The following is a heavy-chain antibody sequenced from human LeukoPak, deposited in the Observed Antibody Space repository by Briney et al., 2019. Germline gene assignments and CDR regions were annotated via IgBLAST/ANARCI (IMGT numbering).Heavy chain of an antibody. CDR1: GFTFSSYA. CDR3: AKDRGYCSGTSCPLVFDY. Sequence: PGGSLRLSCAASGFTFSSYAMSWVRQAPGKGLEWVSAISGSGGSTYYADSVKGRFTISRDNSKNTLYLQMNSLRAEDTAVYYCAKDRGYCSGTSCPLVFDYWGQGTLVTVSS. CDR2: ISGSGGST. J-gene: IGHJ4*02. V-gene: IGHV3-23*01. D-gene: IGHD2-15*01.